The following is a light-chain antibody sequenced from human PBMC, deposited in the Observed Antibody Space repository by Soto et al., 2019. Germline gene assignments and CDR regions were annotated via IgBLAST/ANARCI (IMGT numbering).Light chain of an antibody. CDR3: LQDYNYPHT. V-gene: IGKV1-6*01. CDR1: QGIRSD. J-gene: IGKJ1*01. CDR2: AAA. Sequence: ILMTQSPSSLSVSVGDRVTITCRASQGIRSDLGWYQQKPGKAPTVLIFAAASLQRGVPSRFSGSGSGTDFTLTISSLQSEDFATYYCLQDYNYPHTFGQGTKVEIK.